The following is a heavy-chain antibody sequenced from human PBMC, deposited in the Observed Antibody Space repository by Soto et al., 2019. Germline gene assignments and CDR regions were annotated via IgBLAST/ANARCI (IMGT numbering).Heavy chain of an antibody. CDR1: YDSISGSHW. CDR2: THHFRGT. CDR3: ARQGFGELHGLVEV. D-gene: IGHD3-10*01. Sequence: PSETLSLTCSVSYDSISGSHWCSCFRLPPGKGLEFIGETHHFRGTNYNPSLRGRVTLSLDTSKNQLSLILYSVTAADTGVYYCARQGFGELHGLVEVWGQGTTVTVS. V-gene: IGHV4-4*02. J-gene: IGHJ6*02.